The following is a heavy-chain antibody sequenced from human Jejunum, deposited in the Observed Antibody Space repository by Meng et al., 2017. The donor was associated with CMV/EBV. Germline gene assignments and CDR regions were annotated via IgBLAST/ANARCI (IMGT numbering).Heavy chain of an antibody. V-gene: IGHV1-18*01. CDR3: ARFYCSSTSCPHVLFDY. D-gene: IGHD2-2*01. J-gene: IGHJ4*02. CDR1: GFIFTSCA. Sequence: VQVVQSGAEVKKPGASVKVSCEASGFIFTSCAISWVRQAPGQGLQYMGWISAYNGNTNYAQELQGRVTMTTDTSTSTAYMELRSLRFDDTAVYYCARFYCSSTSCPHVLFDYWGQGTLVTVSS. CDR2: ISAYNGNT.